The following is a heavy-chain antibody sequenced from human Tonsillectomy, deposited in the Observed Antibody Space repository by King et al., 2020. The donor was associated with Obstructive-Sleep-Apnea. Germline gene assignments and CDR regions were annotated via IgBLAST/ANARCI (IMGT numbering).Heavy chain of an antibody. CDR2: IDPSDSYT. V-gene: IGHV5-10-1*03. CDR1: GYSFTSYW. CDR3: ARHGYYDSSASLAFDI. Sequence: VQLVESGADVKKPGESLRISCKGSGYSFTSYWITWVRQMPGKGLEWMGRIDPSDSYTNYSPSFQGHVTISADKSISTAYLQWSTLKASDTAMYYCARHGYYDSSASLAFDIWDQGTMVTVSS. D-gene: IGHD3-22*01. J-gene: IGHJ3*02.